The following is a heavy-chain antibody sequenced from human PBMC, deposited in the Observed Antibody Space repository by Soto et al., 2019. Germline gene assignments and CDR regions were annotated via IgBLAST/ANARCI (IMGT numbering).Heavy chain of an antibody. V-gene: IGHV2-5*02. CDR1: GFSLSTRGVG. CDR2: IYWDDAK. J-gene: IGHJ4*02. CDR3: AHRPGSSWYKGGADFDY. Sequence: QITLKESGPTLVKPTQTLTLTCTFSGFSLSTRGVGVGWIRQPPGEALEWLALIYWDDAKRYSPSLKSRLTINKDTSKNQVVLTMTNMDPVDTATYYCAHRPGSSWYKGGADFDYWGQGTLVTVSS. D-gene: IGHD6-13*01.